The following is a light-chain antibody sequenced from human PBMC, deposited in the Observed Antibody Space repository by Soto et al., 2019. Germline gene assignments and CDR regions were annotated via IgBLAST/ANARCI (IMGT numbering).Light chain of an antibody. CDR3: QNYNSAPRT. CDR1: QGISND. CDR2: AAS. Sequence: DIQMTQSPSSLSASIGVRVTISCRASQGISNDLAWYQQKPGKVPYLLIYAASTSHSGVPSRFRGSGSGTDFTLTIGSLQPEDVATYYCQNYNSAPRTFGQGTKVDIK. J-gene: IGKJ1*01. V-gene: IGKV1-27*01.